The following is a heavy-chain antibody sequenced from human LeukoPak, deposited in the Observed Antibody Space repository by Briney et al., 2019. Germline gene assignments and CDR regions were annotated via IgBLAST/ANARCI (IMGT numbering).Heavy chain of an antibody. CDR3: ARGVKGEARRYYDIVPGRNRHYYYYMDV. CDR2: VNPNSGNT. CDR1: VYSFSSYD. J-gene: IGHJ6*03. Sequence: GAGVKVSYKASVYSFSSYDINGVRQATAQGLEWMGWVNPNSGNTGYAQKFQGRGTMTRNTSIRTAYMELRRLRSADKAVYYCARGVKGEARRYYDIVPGRNRHYYYYMDVWGKGTTVTLSS. D-gene: IGHD3-9*01. V-gene: IGHV1-8*01.